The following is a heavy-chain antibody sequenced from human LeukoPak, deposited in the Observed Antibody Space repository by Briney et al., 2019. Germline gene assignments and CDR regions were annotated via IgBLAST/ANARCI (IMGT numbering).Heavy chain of an antibody. J-gene: IGHJ4*02. D-gene: IGHD5-18*01. CDR2: INPNSGGT. CDR1: GYTFTGYY. Sequence: ASVKVSCKAPGYTFTGYYMHWVRQAPGQGLEWMGWINPNSGGTNYAQKFQGRVTMTRDTSISTAYMELSRLRSDDTAVNYCARKRGYSYGYDYWGQGTLVTASS. CDR3: ARKRGYSYGYDY. V-gene: IGHV1-2*02.